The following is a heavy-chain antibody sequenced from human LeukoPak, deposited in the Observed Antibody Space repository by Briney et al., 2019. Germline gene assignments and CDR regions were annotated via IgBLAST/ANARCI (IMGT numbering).Heavy chain of an antibody. J-gene: IGHJ4*02. V-gene: IGHV3-7*01. CDR3: VRDGGVSGYDLLDY. CDR2: INQDATKE. Sequence: PGGSLRLSCAASGFTLSNYWMTWVRQAPGKGLEWVAVINQDATKEYYMDSVKARFTISRDNAKNSVSLQMNSLRAEDTAVYYCVRDGGVSGYDLLDYWGQGTLVTVSS. D-gene: IGHD5-12*01. CDR1: GFTLSNYW.